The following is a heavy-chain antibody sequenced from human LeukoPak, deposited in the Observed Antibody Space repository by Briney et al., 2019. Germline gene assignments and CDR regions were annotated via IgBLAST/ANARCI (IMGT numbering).Heavy chain of an antibody. D-gene: IGHD1-1*01. CDR1: GGSISSYY. CDR2: IYTSGST. Sequence: SETLSLTCTVSGGSISSYYWSWIRQPPGKGLEWIGYIYTSGSTNYNPSLKSRVTISVDMSKNQFSLKLSSVTAADTAVYYCARQGYNWNDRPYYYYMDVWGKGTTVTVSS. V-gene: IGHV4-4*09. J-gene: IGHJ6*03. CDR3: ARQGYNWNDRPYYYYMDV.